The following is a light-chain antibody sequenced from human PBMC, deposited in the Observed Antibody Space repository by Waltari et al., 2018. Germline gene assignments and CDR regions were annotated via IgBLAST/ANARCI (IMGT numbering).Light chain of an antibody. CDR2: GAS. Sequence: ETVMTQSPGTLSVSPGERATLSCRASQNVNSHLAWYQQKCGQAPRLLIYGASNRAIGIPARFSGSGSGTEFTLTINSLQSEDFAVYYCQQYNNEPPGTFGQGTKVEFK. CDR3: QQYNNEPPGT. V-gene: IGKV3-15*01. CDR1: QNVNSH. J-gene: IGKJ2*01.